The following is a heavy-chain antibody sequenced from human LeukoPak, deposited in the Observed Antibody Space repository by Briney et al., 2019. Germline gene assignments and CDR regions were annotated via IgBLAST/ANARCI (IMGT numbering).Heavy chain of an antibody. CDR3: VRDQASSSSSPY. J-gene: IGHJ4*02. Sequence: GGSLRLSCAASGMTVSSNYIMWVRQPPGKGLEWVSSIYTGGSTYYADAVKGRFTISRDNSKNTVNLQMNSLRAEDTAVYYCVRDQASSSSSPYWGQGTLVTVSS. CDR2: IYTGGST. CDR1: GMTVSSNY. V-gene: IGHV3-66*01. D-gene: IGHD2-2*01.